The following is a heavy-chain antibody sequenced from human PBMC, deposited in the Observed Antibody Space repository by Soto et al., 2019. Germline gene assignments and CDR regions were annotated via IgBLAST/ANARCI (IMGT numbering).Heavy chain of an antibody. J-gene: IGHJ6*02. CDR2: MNTDGSDT. Sequence: EMQLVESGGGLVQPGGSLRLSCAASGFTFSSYWMHWVRQAPGKGLVWVSRMNTDGSDTYYADSVKGRFTISRDNSKNTLYLQLNSLRAEDTAVYYCGKERGYYYYYAMDVWGQGTTVTVSS. CDR1: GFTFSSYW. V-gene: IGHV3-74*01. D-gene: IGHD3-16*01. CDR3: GKERGYYYYYAMDV.